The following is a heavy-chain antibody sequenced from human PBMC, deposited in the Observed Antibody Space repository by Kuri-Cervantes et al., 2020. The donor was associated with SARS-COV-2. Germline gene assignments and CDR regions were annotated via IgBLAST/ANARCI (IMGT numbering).Heavy chain of an antibody. V-gene: IGHV4-4*02. CDR3: ARVRDIVLMVYAIRGWFDP. Sequence: SETLSLTCTVSGASVSNDDWWIWVRQPPGKGLEWIGEIYHGGTTSYNPSLESRVTISVDKSKNQFSLKLSSVTAADTAVYYCARVRDIVLMVYAIRGWFDPWGQGTLVTVSS. D-gene: IGHD2-8*01. CDR2: IYHGGTT. J-gene: IGHJ5*02. CDR1: GASVSNDDW.